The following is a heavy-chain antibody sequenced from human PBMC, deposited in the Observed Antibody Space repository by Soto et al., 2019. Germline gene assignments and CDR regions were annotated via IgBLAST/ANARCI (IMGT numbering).Heavy chain of an antibody. V-gene: IGHV2-5*02. CDR2: ISWDADK. CDR1: GFSLTTSGVG. J-gene: IGHJ4*01. CDR3: AHRLLRTAFGLVTTTAIHFAF. D-gene: IGHD3-3*01. Sequence: QITLKASGPTVVKPTATLTLTCTCSGFSLTTSGVGVRWVRQSPGKTPEWLALISWDADKRYSTSLKSRLTITKDSSKNLVGLTMANVDPADAASYYCAHRLLRTAFGLVTTTAIHFAFWGHGTPVVVSS.